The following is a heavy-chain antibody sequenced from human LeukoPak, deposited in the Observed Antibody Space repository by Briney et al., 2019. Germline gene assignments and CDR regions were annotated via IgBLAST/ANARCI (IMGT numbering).Heavy chain of an antibody. CDR1: GFTFSSYE. CDR3: ASWSVAGTYYYMDV. Sequence: GGSLRLSCAASGFTFSSYEMNWVRQAPGKGLGWVSYISSSGSTIYYADSVKGRFTISRDNAKNSLYLQMNSLRAEDTAVYYCASWSVAGTYYYMDVWGKGTTVTVSS. CDR2: ISSSGSTI. D-gene: IGHD6-19*01. V-gene: IGHV3-48*03. J-gene: IGHJ6*03.